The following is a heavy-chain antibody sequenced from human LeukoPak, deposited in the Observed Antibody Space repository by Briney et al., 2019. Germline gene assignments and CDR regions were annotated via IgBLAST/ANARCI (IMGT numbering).Heavy chain of an antibody. J-gene: IGHJ6*02. D-gene: IGHD2-2*01. CDR3: ARISTSPVAYYYGMDV. CDR1: GFSLSTSGMC. CDR2: IDWDDDK. V-gene: IGHV2-70*11. Sequence: SGPTLVNPTQTLTLTCTFSGFSLSTSGMCVSWIRQPPGKALEWLARIDWDDDKYYSTSLKTRLTISKDTSKNQVVLTMTNMDPVDTATYYCARISTSPVAYYYGMDVRGQGTTVTVSS.